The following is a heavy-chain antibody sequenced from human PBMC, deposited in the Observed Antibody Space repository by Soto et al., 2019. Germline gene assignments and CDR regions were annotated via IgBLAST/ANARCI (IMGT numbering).Heavy chain of an antibody. Sequence: ASLEVSFKASLYTFSSYAIHWLRQAPGQGLDWMVWIHAGNGNTKYSQSFQCIVTISRDTSATTAYMGLNSLRSEDTAVYYCARGVAFLDYWGQGTLVTVSS. J-gene: IGHJ4*02. D-gene: IGHD2-15*01. CDR3: ARGVAFLDY. V-gene: IGHV1-3*01. CDR2: IHAGNGNT. CDR1: LYTFSSYA.